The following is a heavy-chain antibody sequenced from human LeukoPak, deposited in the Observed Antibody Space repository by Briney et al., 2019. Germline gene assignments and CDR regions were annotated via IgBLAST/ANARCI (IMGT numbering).Heavy chain of an antibody. CDR1: GFTFSDYY. Sequence: PGGSLRLSCTASGFTFSDYYMSWIRQAPGKGLEWVSVIYSGGSTYYADSVKGRLTISRDNSKNTLYLQMNSLGAEDTAVYYCARGGYSYGPQAYWGQGTLVTVSS. V-gene: IGHV3-53*01. CDR3: ARGGYSYGPQAY. J-gene: IGHJ4*02. D-gene: IGHD5-18*01. CDR2: IYSGGST.